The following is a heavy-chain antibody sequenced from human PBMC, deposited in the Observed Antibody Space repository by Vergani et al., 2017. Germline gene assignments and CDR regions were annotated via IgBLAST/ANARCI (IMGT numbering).Heavy chain of an antibody. CDR3: ARAVSTTVGDPPGY. Sequence: EVQLVESGGGLVQPGGSLRLSCAASGFTFSSYDMHWVRQATGKGLEWVSAIGTAGDTYYPGSVKGRFTIYRENAKNSLYLQMNSLRAGDTAIYYCARAVSTTVGDPPGYWGQGTLVTVSS. V-gene: IGHV3-13*01. J-gene: IGHJ4*02. CDR1: GFTFSSYD. CDR2: IGTAGDT. D-gene: IGHD4-23*01.